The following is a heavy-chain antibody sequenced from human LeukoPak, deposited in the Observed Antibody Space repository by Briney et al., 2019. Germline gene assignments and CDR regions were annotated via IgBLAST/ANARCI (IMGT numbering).Heavy chain of an antibody. J-gene: IGHJ4*02. V-gene: IGHV3-23*01. Sequence: PGGSLRLSCAASGFIFRNYAMNWVRQAPGKGLEWVSAILSGGETTSYADSVRGRFTISRDNSKNTLYLEMNSLRAEDTAVYYCAKDLSGPRLRFLEWLSSPLFDYWGQGTLVTVSS. CDR1: GFIFRNYA. D-gene: IGHD3-3*01. CDR3: AKDLSGPRLRFLEWLSSPLFDY. CDR2: ILSGGETT.